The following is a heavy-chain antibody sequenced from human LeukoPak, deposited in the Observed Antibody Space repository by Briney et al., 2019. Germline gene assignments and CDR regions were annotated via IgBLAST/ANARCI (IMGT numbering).Heavy chain of an antibody. CDR2: ISYDGSNK. D-gene: IGHD3-10*01. V-gene: IGHV3-30*18. Sequence: GRSLRLSCAASGFTFSSYGMHWVRQAPGKGLEWVAVISYDGSNKYYADSVKGRFTVSRDNSKNILYLQMNSLRAEDTAVYFCAKGPSGSYQGYFDSWGQGTLVTVSS. CDR1: GFTFSSYG. J-gene: IGHJ4*02. CDR3: AKGPSGSYQGYFDS.